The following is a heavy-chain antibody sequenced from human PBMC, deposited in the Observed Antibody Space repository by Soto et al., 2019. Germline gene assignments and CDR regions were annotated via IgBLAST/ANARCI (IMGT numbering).Heavy chain of an antibody. V-gene: IGHV4-31*03. D-gene: IGHD4-4*01. Sequence: QVQLQESGPGLVKPSQTLSLTCTVSGASISSGSYYWSGSRQLPGKGLEWIGYISNSGSTYYNPSLKSRVTISVDTSKNQFSLRVSSVTAADTAVYYCARAVYSNHVYWGQGTLVTVSS. CDR2: ISNSGST. CDR1: GASISSGSYY. J-gene: IGHJ4*02. CDR3: ARAVYSNHVY.